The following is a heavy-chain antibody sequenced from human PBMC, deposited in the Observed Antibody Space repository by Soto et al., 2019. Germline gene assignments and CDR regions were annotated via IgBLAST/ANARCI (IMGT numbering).Heavy chain of an antibody. CDR2: IIPIFGTA. CDR3: ATARVVASYYYYGMDV. CDR1: GGTFSSYA. J-gene: IGHJ6*02. Sequence: SVKVSCKASGGTFSSYAISWVRQAPGQGLEWMGGIIPIFGTANYAQKFQGRVTITADESTSTAYMELSSLGSEDTAVYYCATARVVASYYYYGMDVWGQGTTVTVSS. V-gene: IGHV1-69*13. D-gene: IGHD2-15*01.